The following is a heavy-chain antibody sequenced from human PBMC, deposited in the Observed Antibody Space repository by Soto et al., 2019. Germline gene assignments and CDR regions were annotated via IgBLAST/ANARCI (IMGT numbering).Heavy chain of an antibody. Sequence: QVQLVESGGGVVQPGRSLRLSCAASGFTFSSYAMHWVRQAPGKGLEWVAVISYDGSNKYYADSVKGRFTISRDNSKNTLYLQMNSLRAEDTAVYYCARDPSYGSGIDYYYYGMDVWGQGTTVTVSS. CDR3: ARDPSYGSGIDYYYYGMDV. CDR1: GFTFSSYA. CDR2: ISYDGSNK. D-gene: IGHD3-10*01. J-gene: IGHJ6*02. V-gene: IGHV3-30-3*01.